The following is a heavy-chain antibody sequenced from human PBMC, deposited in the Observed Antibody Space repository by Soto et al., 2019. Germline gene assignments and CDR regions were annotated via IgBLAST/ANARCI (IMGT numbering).Heavy chain of an antibody. CDR3: VRPMNMVRGVGSTKNWFDP. CDR1: GGSFSGYY. V-gene: IGHV4-34*01. Sequence: SETLSLTCAVYGGSFSGYYWSWIRQPPGKGLEWIGEINHSGSTNYNPSLKSRVTISVDTSKNQFSLKLSSVTAADTAVYYCVRPMNMVRGVGSTKNWFDPWGQGTLVTVSS. CDR2: INHSGST. D-gene: IGHD3-10*01. J-gene: IGHJ5*02.